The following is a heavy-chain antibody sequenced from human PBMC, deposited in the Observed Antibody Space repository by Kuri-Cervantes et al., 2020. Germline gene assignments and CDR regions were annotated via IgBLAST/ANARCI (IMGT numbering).Heavy chain of an antibody. D-gene: IGHD2-15*01. CDR1: GFTFSRYH. V-gene: IGHV3-23*01. CDR2: ISASGGHT. CDR3: AREMLLVVAALYNTDAFDI. Sequence: GGSLRLSCAASGFTFSRYHMVWVRQAPGKGLESFSSISASGGHTYYSDSVKSRFAISRDNSKNTLYLQMNSLRAEDTAVYYCAREMLLVVAALYNTDAFDIWGQGTMVTVSS. J-gene: IGHJ3*02.